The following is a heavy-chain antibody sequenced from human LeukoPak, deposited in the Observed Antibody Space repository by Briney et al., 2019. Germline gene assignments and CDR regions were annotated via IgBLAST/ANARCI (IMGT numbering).Heavy chain of an antibody. CDR2: ISGSGGST. V-gene: IGHV3-23*01. CDR1: GFTFSSYG. J-gene: IGHJ3*02. Sequence: GGTLRLSCAVSGFTFSSYGMSWVRQAPGKGLEWVSAISGSGGSTYYADSVKGRFTISRDNSKNTLYLQMNSLRAEDTAVYYCAKFSTQRDAFDIWGQGTMVTVSS. CDR3: AKFSTQRDAFDI.